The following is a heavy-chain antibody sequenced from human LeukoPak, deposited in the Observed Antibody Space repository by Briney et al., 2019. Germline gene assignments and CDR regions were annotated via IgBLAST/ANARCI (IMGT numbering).Heavy chain of an antibody. CDR2: IYYSGST. V-gene: IGHV4-39*01. D-gene: IGHD6-13*01. Sequence: SETLSLTCTVSGGSVISYTYYWGWIRQPPGTGLEWIGSIYYSGSTYYNPSLKSRVTISVDTSKNQFSLKLSSVTAADTAVYYCASRGVRQQLVLDWGQGTLVTVSS. CDR1: GGSVISYTYY. J-gene: IGHJ4*02. CDR3: ASRGVRQQLVLD.